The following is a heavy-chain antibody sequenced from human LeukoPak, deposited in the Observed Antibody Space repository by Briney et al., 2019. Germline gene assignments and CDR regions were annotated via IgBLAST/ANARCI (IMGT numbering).Heavy chain of an antibody. CDR2: INPNSGGT. CDR1: GYTFTGYY. V-gene: IGHV1-2*06. D-gene: IGHD2-2*01. CDR3: ATVGYCSSTSCSDYDGMDV. Sequence: ASVKVSCKASGYTFTGYYMHWVRQAPGQGLEWMGRINPNSGGTNYAQKFQGRVTMTRDTSISTAYMELSSLRSEDTAVYYCATVGYCSSTSCSDYDGMDVWGQGTTVTVSS. J-gene: IGHJ6*02.